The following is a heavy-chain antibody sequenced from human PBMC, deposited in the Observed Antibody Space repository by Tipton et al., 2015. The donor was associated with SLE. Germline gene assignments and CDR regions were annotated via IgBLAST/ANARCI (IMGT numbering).Heavy chain of an antibody. CDR3: ARRRIAARPGLDY. CDR1: GGSFIDYS. D-gene: IGHD6-6*01. Sequence: TLSLTCAVYGGSFIDYSWNWIRQPPGKGLEWIGEINHSGSTNYNPSLKSRVTISVDTSKNQFSLNLSSVTAADTAVYYCARRRIAARPGLDYWGQGTLVTVSS. J-gene: IGHJ4*02. V-gene: IGHV4-34*01. CDR2: INHSGST.